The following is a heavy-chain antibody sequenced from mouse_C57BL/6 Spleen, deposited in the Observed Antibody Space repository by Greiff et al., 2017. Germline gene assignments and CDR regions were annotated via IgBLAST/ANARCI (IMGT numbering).Heavy chain of an antibody. CDR2: ISGGGGNT. J-gene: IGHJ3*01. Sequence: EVHLVESGGGLVKPGGSLKLSCAASGFTFSSYTMSWVRQTPEKRLEWVATISGGGGNTYYPDSVKGRVTISRDNAKNTLYLQMSSLRSEDTALYYCARRGSIYSVYARWLAYWGQGTLVTI. D-gene: IGHD2-1*01. CDR1: GFTFSSYT. V-gene: IGHV5-9*01. CDR3: ARRGSIYSVYARWLAY.